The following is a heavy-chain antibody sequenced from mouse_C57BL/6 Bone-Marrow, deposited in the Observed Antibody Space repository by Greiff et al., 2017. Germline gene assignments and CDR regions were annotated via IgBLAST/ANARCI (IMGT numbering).Heavy chain of an antibody. D-gene: IGHD2-3*01. CDR3: SSFDGNYFDF. CDR2: IDPEIGDT. J-gene: IGHJ2*01. Sequence: VQLQQSGAELVRPGASVKLSCTASGFNIKDDYIHWVKQRPEQGLEWIGWIDPEIGDTEYASKFQGKATITSDTFSNTAYLQLSSLTSEDTAVYYCSSFDGNYFDFWGQGTLLTDAS. CDR1: GFNIKDDY. V-gene: IGHV14-4*01.